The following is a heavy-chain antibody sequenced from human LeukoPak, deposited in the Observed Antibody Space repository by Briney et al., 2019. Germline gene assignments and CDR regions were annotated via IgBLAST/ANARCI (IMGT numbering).Heavy chain of an antibody. CDR1: GYTFTSYG. CDR2: ISPYNGNT. V-gene: IGHV1-18*01. Sequence: ASVKVSCKVSGYTFTSYGISWVRQAPGQGLEWMGWISPYNGNTNYAQNLQGRVTMTTDTSTNTAYMELRSLRSDDTAGYYCARVCSGRSCHDYWGRGTLVTVSS. CDR3: ARVCSGRSCHDY. J-gene: IGHJ4*02. D-gene: IGHD2-15*01.